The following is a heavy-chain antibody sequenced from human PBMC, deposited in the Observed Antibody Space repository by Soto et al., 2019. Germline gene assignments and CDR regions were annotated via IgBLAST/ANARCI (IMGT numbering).Heavy chain of an antibody. V-gene: IGHV3-33*06. J-gene: IGHJ6*02. CDR2: IWYDGSNK. CDR3: AQPRLGIDYYYGMDV. Sequence: GGSLRLSCAASGFTFSSYGMHWVRQAPGKGLEWVAVIWYDGSNKYYADSVKGRFTISRDNSKNTLYLQMNSLRAEDTAVYYCAQPRLGIDYYYGMDVWGQGTTVTVSS. CDR1: GFTFSSYG. D-gene: IGHD7-27*01.